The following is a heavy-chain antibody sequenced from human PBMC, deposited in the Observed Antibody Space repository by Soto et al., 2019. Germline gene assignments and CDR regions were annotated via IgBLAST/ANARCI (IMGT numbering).Heavy chain of an antibody. J-gene: IGHJ4*02. Sequence: QVQLQQWGAGLLKPSETLSLTCAVYGGSFSGYYWSWIRQPPGKGLEWIGEINHSGSTNYNPSLKSRVTISVDTSKNQFSLNLSSVTAADTAVYYCARGRWLRSSVDYWGQGTLVTVSS. CDR2: INHSGST. D-gene: IGHD5-12*01. V-gene: IGHV4-34*01. CDR3: ARGRWLRSSVDY. CDR1: GGSFSGYY.